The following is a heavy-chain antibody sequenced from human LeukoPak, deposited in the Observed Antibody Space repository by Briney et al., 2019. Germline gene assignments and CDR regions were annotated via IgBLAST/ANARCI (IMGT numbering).Heavy chain of an antibody. V-gene: IGHV3-33*06. CDR3: AKDLTTGTLSFDY. Sequence: PGGSLRLSCAASGFTFSTYGIHWVRQAPGKGLEWVAVIWYDGSDKYFADSVKGRFTISRDNSKNTLYLQMNSLRAEDTAMYYCAKDLTTGTLSFDYWGQGTLVTVSS. J-gene: IGHJ4*02. CDR2: IWYDGSDK. D-gene: IGHD1-1*01. CDR1: GFTFSTYG.